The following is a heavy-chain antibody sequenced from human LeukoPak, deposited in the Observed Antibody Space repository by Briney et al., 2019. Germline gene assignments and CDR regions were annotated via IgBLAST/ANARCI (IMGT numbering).Heavy chain of an antibody. CDR1: GYTFTCYY. D-gene: IGHD3-22*01. CDR2: INPNSGGT. J-gene: IGHJ4*02. V-gene: IGHV1-2*02. CDR3: ARDRDYYDSSGYLR. Sequence: GASVKVSCKASGYTFTCYYMRWVRQAPGQGLEWMGWINPNSGGTNYAQKFQGRVTMTRDTSISTAYMELSRLRSDDTAVYYCARDRDYYDSSGYLRWGQGTLVTVSS.